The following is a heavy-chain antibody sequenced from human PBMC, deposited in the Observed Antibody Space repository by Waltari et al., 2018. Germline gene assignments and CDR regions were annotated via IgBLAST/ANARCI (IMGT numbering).Heavy chain of an antibody. Sequence: QVQLQESGPGLVKPSETLSLTCTVPGGSISSYYWSWIRQPPGKGLEWIGYIYYSGSTNYNPSLKSRVTISVDTSKNQFSLKLSSVTAADTAVYYCARAVVVPAAWYFDLWGRGTLVTVSS. J-gene: IGHJ2*01. CDR3: ARAVVVPAAWYFDL. CDR1: GGSISSYY. D-gene: IGHD2-2*01. CDR2: IYYSGST. V-gene: IGHV4-59*01.